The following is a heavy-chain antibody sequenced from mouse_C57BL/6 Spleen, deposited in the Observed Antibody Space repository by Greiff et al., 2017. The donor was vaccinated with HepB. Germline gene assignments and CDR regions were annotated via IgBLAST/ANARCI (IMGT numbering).Heavy chain of an antibody. D-gene: IGHD1-1*01. CDR2: ISDGGSYT. CDR3: ATESNWFAY. V-gene: IGHV5-4*03. CDR1: GFTFSSYA. Sequence: EVKLMESGGGLVKPGGSLKLSCAASGFTFSSYAMSWVRQTPEKRLEWVATISDGGSYTYYPDNVKGRFTISRDNAKNNLYLQMSHLKSEDTAMYYCATESNWFAYWCQGTLVIVSA. J-gene: IGHJ3*01.